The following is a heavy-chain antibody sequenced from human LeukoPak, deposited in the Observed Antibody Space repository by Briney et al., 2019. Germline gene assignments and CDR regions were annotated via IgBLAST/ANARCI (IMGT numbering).Heavy chain of an antibody. CDR2: IIPIFGTA. CDR1: GGTFSSYA. Sequence: SVKVSCKASGGTFSSYAISWVRQAPGQGLEWMGGIIPIFGTANYAQKFQGRVTITTDESTSTACMELSSLRSEDTAVYYCAREGATVTTFWFDPWGQGTLVTVSS. D-gene: IGHD4-17*01. V-gene: IGHV1-69*05. CDR3: AREGATVTTFWFDP. J-gene: IGHJ5*02.